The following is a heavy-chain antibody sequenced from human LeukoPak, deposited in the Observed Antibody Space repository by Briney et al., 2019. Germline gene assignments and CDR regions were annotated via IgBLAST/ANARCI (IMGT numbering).Heavy chain of an antibody. D-gene: IGHD3-22*01. V-gene: IGHV3-23*01. CDR3: AKDRPPYYDSTGSMIDY. J-gene: IGHJ4*02. CDR2: IGGSGETR. CDR1: GFTFGSFA. Sequence: GGSLRLSCTASGFTFGSFAMTWVRQAPGEGLEWDSTIGGSGETRYYADSAKGRFSVSRDNSKNTLYLQMNSLRAEDTAVYYCAKDRPPYYDSTGSMIDYWGQGTLVTVSS.